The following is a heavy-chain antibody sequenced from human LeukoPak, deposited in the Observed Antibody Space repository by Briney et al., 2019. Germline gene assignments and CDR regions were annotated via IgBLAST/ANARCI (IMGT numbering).Heavy chain of an antibody. CDR3: ARHRGGLGQWLVRDYYYYMDV. V-gene: IGHV4-59*08. Sequence: SETLSLTCTVSGGSISSYYWSWIRQPPGKGLEWIGYIYYSGSTNYNPSLKSRVTISVDTSKNQFSLKLSSVTAADTAVYYCARHRGGLGQWLVRDYYYYMDVWGKGTTVTISS. D-gene: IGHD6-19*01. CDR2: IYYSGST. J-gene: IGHJ6*03. CDR1: GGSISSYY.